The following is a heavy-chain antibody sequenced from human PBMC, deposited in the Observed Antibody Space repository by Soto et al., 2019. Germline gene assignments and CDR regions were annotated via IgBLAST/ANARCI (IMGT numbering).Heavy chain of an antibody. CDR2: INHSGST. CDR3: ARARIAAALGMFDP. CDR1: GVSFSGYY. D-gene: IGHD6-13*01. J-gene: IGHJ5*02. Sequence: PSETLSLTCAAYGVSFSGYYWSWIRQPPGKGLEWIGEINHSGSTNYNPSLKSRVTISVDTSKNQFSLKLSSVTAADAAVYYCARARIAAALGMFDPWGQGTLVTVSS. V-gene: IGHV4-34*01.